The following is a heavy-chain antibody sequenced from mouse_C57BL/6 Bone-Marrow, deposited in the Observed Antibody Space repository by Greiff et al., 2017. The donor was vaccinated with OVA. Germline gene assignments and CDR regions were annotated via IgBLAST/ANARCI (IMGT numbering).Heavy chain of an antibody. CDR3: ASPIVAHWYFGV. D-gene: IGHD1-1*01. CDR1: GYTFTSYD. J-gene: IGHJ1*03. V-gene: IGHV1-12*01. CDR2: IYPGNGDT. Sequence: QVQLQQSGAELVRPGASVKMSCKASGYTFTSYDMHWVQQTPRQGLEWIGDIYPGNGDTSYHEKFKGKATLTVDKSSSTAYMQLSSLTSEDAAVYFCASPIVAHWYFGVWGTGTTVTVSS.